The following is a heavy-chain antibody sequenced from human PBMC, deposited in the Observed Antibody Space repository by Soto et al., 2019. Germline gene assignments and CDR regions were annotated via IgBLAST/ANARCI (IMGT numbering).Heavy chain of an antibody. V-gene: IGHV1-69*06. CDR1: GGNFNSHA. Sequence: QVQLVQSGAEVKKPGSSVKVSCKASGGNFNSHAINWVRQAPGQGLEWMGGFIPVLGTANYAQKFQGRVTITADRSKTTAYMELTSLISEDTAVYYCARGAFGGGYYANFDHWGQGILVTVSS. D-gene: IGHD3-3*01. CDR2: FIPVLGTA. CDR3: ARGAFGGGYYANFDH. J-gene: IGHJ4*02.